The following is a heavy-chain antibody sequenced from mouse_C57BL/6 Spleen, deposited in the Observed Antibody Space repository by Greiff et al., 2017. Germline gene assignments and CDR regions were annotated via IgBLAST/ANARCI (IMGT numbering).Heavy chain of an antibody. J-gene: IGHJ3*01. CDR1: GYTFPDYD. V-gene: IGHV1-15*01. CDR2: IDPETGGT. D-gene: IGHD2-4*01. Sequence: QVQLQQSGAELVRPGASVTLSCKASGYTFPDYDMHWVKPTPVHGLAWIGAIDPETGGTAYNQKFKGKAILTADKSSSTAYMELRSLTSEDSAVYYCTRSYYDYEGFAYWGQGTLVTVSA. CDR3: TRSYYDYEGFAY.